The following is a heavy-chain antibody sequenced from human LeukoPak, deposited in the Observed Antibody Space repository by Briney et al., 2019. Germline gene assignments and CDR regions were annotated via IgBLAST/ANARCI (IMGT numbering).Heavy chain of an antibody. CDR3: ASPSEYSDYGWPLFDY. CDR1: GFTVRSIY. Sequence: QAGGSLRLSCAASGFTVRSIYMTCVRQAPGKGLGWGSSFYSGGSSYCADSVKGRFIISRDSSTDTLYLQMNSLRAEDTAVYYCASPSEYSDYGWPLFDYWGQGTLVTVSS. CDR2: FYSGGSS. V-gene: IGHV3-53*01. D-gene: IGHD5-12*01. J-gene: IGHJ4*02.